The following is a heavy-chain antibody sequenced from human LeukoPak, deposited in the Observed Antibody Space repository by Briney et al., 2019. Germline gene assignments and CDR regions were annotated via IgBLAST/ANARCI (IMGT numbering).Heavy chain of an antibody. D-gene: IGHD4-11*01. V-gene: IGHV4-59*01. CDR1: GDPISSYY. Sequence: SETLSLICTVSGDPISSYYCRWIRQPPGKGLEWLGYIYYSGSNSYNPSLKSRVTISLDTSNNQFSLKQRSVTAADTAVYYCARGHSIEPYYYYYYMDVWGKGTTVTVSS. CDR2: IYYSGSN. J-gene: IGHJ6*03. CDR3: ARGHSIEPYYYYYYMDV.